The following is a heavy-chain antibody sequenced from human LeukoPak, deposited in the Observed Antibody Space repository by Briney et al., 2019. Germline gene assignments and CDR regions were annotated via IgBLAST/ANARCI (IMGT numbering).Heavy chain of an antibody. V-gene: IGHV5-51*01. D-gene: IGHD6-13*01. CDR2: IYPGDSDT. J-gene: IGHJ6*03. CDR3: ARHFSSSAVRGYYYYYMDV. CDR1: GYSFTSYW. Sequence: GESLKISCKGSGYSFTSYWIGWVRQMPGKGLEWMGIIYPGDSDTRYSPSFLGQVTFSADKSISTAYLQWSSLKASDTAIYYCARHFSSSAVRGYYYYYMDVWGKGTTVTVSS.